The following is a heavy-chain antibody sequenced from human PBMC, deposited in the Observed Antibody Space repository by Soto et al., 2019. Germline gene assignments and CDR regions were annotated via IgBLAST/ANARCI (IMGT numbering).Heavy chain of an antibody. CDR1: GASISSGAYF. V-gene: IGHV4-31*03. Sequence: QVQLQGSGPRLVKPSQTLSLTCSVSGASISSGAYFWTWIRHHPGKGLEWIGYIYYIVRTSYTYLNSFLQSRVTISVDTSKNLLSLKLTSVTAADTATYYCARNKGPETYGHTRIRDDSYAMGVWGSGTTVIVSS. CDR2: IYYIVRT. CDR3: ARNKGPETYGHTRIRDDSYAMGV. D-gene: IGHD3-10*01. J-gene: IGHJ6*04.